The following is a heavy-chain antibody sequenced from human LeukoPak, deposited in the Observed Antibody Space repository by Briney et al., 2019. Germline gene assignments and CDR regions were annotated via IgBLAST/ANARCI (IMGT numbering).Heavy chain of an antibody. CDR2: IIPIFGTA. J-gene: IGHJ6*03. D-gene: IGHD1-1*01. V-gene: IGHV1-69*05. CDR3: ARDHSWNDEYAHYYMDV. Sequence: GASVKVSCKASGGTFSSYAISWVRQAPGQGLEWMGGIIPIFGTANYAQKFQGRVTMTRDMSTSTVYMELSSLRSEDTAVYYCARDHSWNDEYAHYYMDVWGKGTTVTVSS. CDR1: GGTFSSYA.